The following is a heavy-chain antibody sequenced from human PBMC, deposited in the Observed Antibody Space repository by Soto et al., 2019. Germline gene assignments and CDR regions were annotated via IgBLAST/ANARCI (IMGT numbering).Heavy chain of an antibody. CDR3: ARGPYSSSWYAAYYNYGMDV. J-gene: IGHJ6*02. CDR2: IYASGNT. CDR1: GGSFSSYY. Sequence: SETLSLTCTVSGGSFSSYYWSWIRQPSGKGLEWIGRIYASGNTNYNPSLKRRVTMSVDTSKNQFSLKLSSVTAADTAVYYCARGPYSSSWYAAYYNYGMDVWGQGTTVTVSS. V-gene: IGHV4-4*07. D-gene: IGHD6-13*01.